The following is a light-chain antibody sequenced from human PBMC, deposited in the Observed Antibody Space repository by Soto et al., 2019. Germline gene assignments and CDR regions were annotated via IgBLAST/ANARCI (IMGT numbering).Light chain of an antibody. CDR1: QSVSSY. V-gene: IGKV3-11*01. J-gene: IGKJ5*01. CDR3: QQRGNWIT. CDR2: DAS. Sequence: EIVLTQSPATLSLSPGERATLSCRASQSVSSYLAWYQQKPGQAPRLLIYDASNRATGIPARFSGSGSGTDFTLTISSLEPEDFAVYYCQQRGNWITCGQGTRLEIK.